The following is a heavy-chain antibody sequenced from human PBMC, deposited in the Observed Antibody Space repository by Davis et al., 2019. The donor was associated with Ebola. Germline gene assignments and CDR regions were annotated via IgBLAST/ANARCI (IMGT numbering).Heavy chain of an antibody. CDR2: ISAYNGNT. Sequence: ASVKVSCKASGYTFTSYGISWVRQAPGQGLEWMGWISAYNGNTNYAQKLQGRVTMTTDTSTSTAYMELRSLRSDDTAVYYCARRYCSSTSCSYYFDYWGQGTLVTVSS. CDR3: ARRYCSSTSCSYYFDY. CDR1: GYTFTSYG. V-gene: IGHV1-18*04. J-gene: IGHJ4*02. D-gene: IGHD2-2*01.